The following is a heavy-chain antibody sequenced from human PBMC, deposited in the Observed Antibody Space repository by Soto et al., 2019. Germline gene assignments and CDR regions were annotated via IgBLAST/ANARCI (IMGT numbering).Heavy chain of an antibody. V-gene: IGHV3-23*01. CDR1: GFTFSSYA. D-gene: IGHD6-6*01. CDR2: ISGSGGST. Sequence: PGGSLRLSCAASGFTFSSYAMSWVRQAPGKGLEWVSAISGSGGSTYYAGSVKGRFTISRDNSKNTLYLQMNSLRAEDTAVYYCAKAWYSSSSSVGYFDYWGQGTLVTVSS. J-gene: IGHJ4*02. CDR3: AKAWYSSSSSVGYFDY.